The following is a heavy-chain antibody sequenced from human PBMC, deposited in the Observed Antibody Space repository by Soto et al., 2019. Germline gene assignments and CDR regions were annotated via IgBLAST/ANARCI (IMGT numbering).Heavy chain of an antibody. CDR2: ISSSSSTI. CDR3: ARLRDFYGDYVDYYYMDV. V-gene: IGHV3-48*01. Sequence: EVQLVESGGGLVQPGGSLRLSCAASGFTFSSYSMNWVRQAPGKGLEWVSYISSSSSTIYYADSVKGRFTISRDNAKNSLYLQMNSLRAEDTAVYYCARLRDFYGDYVDYYYMDVWGKGTTVTVSS. D-gene: IGHD4-17*01. J-gene: IGHJ6*03. CDR1: GFTFSSYS.